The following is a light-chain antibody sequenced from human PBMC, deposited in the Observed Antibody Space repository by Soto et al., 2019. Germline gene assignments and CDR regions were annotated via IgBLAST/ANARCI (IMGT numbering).Light chain of an antibody. J-gene: IGLJ1*01. CDR1: SSDVGGYNY. CDR2: DVS. CDR3: CSYAGSYTHV. Sequence: QSVLTQPRSVSGSPGQSVTISCTGTSSDVGGYNYVSWNQQHPGKAPKLMIYDVSKRPSGVPDRFSGSKSGNTASLTISGLQAEDEADYYCCSYAGSYTHVFGTGTKLTVL. V-gene: IGLV2-11*01.